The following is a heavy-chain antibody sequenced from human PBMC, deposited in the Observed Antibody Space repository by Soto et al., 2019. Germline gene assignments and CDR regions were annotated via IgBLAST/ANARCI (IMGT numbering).Heavy chain of an antibody. Sequence: EVQLLESGGGLVQPGGSLRLSCAASGFTFSSYAMSWVRQAPGKGLEWVSAISGSGGSTYYADSVKGRFTISRDNSKNTLYLQMTSLRAEDTAVYYCANLGIAVAGWGYWGQGTLVTVSS. CDR3: ANLGIAVAGWGY. CDR1: GFTFSSYA. J-gene: IGHJ4*02. CDR2: ISGSGGST. V-gene: IGHV3-23*01. D-gene: IGHD6-19*01.